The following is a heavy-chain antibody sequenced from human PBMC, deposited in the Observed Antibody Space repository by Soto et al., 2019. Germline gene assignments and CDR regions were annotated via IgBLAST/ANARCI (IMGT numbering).Heavy chain of an antibody. CDR2: IYYSGST. Sequence: PSETLSLTCTVSGGSISSGDYYWSWIRQPPGKGLEWIGYIYYSGSTYYNPSLKSRVTISLDTSKSQFSLKLSSVTAADTAMYYCTRYYYDGSGYSNWFDPSGQATLLSGSS. CDR3: TRYYYDGSGYSNWFDP. CDR1: GGSISSGDYY. D-gene: IGHD3-22*01. V-gene: IGHV4-30-4*01. J-gene: IGHJ5*02.